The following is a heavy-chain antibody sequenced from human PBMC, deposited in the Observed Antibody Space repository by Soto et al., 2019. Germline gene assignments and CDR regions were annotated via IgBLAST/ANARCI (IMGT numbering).Heavy chain of an antibody. D-gene: IGHD3-10*01. Sequence: PGGSLRLSCAASGFTFSSYTMNWVRQAPGKGLEWVSSISSGSSYIYYAGSVKGRFTISRDNAKNSLFLQMNSLRAEDTAVYYCARDILSGGAYPDYWGQGTKVTVSS. J-gene: IGHJ4*02. V-gene: IGHV3-21*01. CDR1: GFTFSSYT. CDR2: ISSGSSYI. CDR3: ARDILSGGAYPDY.